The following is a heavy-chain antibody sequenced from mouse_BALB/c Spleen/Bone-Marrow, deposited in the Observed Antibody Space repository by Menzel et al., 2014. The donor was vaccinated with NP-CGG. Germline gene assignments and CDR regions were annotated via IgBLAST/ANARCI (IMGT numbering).Heavy chain of an antibody. CDR1: GFDFSRYW. CDR2: INPDSSAI. J-gene: IGHJ2*01. Sequence: EVKLVESGGGLVQPGGSLKLSCAASGFDFSRYWMNWVRQAPGKGLEWIGEINPDSSAIIYTPSLKDKFIISRDNAKNTLFLQMSEVRSDDTALYYCARPYYRYLYFDYWGQGTTPTVSS. D-gene: IGHD2-14*01. V-gene: IGHV4-1*02. CDR3: ARPYYRYLYFDY.